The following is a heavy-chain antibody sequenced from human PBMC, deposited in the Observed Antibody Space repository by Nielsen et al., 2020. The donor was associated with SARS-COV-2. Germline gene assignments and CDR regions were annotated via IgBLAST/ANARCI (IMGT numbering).Heavy chain of an antibody. D-gene: IGHD1-26*01. CDR1: GFTFSNYW. Sequence: GESLKISCAASGFTFSNYWMSWVRQAPRKGLEWVANIKPDGSEKRYVDSVKGRLTISRDNAKNSLYLQMNSLRAEDTAVYYCATCSWSSPNYWGQGTLVTVSS. V-gene: IGHV3-7*01. CDR2: IKPDGSEK. J-gene: IGHJ4*02. CDR3: ATCSWSSPNY.